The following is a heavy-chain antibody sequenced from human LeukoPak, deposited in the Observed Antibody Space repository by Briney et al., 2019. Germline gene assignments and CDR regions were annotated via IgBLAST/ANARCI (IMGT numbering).Heavy chain of an antibody. CDR2: ISSNGGST. D-gene: IGHD2-8*02. V-gene: IGHV3-64*01. Sequence: PGGSLRLSCAASGFTFSSYAMHWVRQAPGKGLEYVSAISSNGGSTYYANSVKGRFTISRDNSKNTLYLQMGSLRAEDMAVYYCASTGFDYWGQGTLVTVSS. CDR3: ASTGFDY. CDR1: GFTFSSYA. J-gene: IGHJ4*02.